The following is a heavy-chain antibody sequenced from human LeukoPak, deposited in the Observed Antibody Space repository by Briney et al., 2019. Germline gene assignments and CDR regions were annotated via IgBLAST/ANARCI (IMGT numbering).Heavy chain of an antibody. CDR1: GGSISSDN. V-gene: IGHV3-48*01. CDR2: ISSSSSTI. CDR3: ARDYYDSSGYFFDY. Sequence: ETLSLTCAVSGGSISSDNWWTWVRQPPGKGLEWVSSISSSSSTIYYADSVKGRFTISRDNAKNSLYLQMNSLRAEDTAVYYCARDYYDSSGYFFDYWGQGTLVTVSS. J-gene: IGHJ4*02. D-gene: IGHD3-22*01.